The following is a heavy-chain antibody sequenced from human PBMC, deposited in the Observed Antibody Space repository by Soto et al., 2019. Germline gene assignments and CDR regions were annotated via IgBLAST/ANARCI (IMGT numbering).Heavy chain of an antibody. CDR3: ARVSPSSRAAEP. CDR2: ISAYNGNT. CDR1: GYTFTSYG. J-gene: IGHJ4*02. V-gene: IGHV1-18*01. D-gene: IGHD6-13*01. Sequence: QVQLVQSGAEVKKPGASVRVSCKASGYTFTSYGISWVRQAPGQGLGWMGWISAYNGNTNYAQSLQGRVTMTTDTSMTTAYMELRNLNSDDTAVYYCARVSPSSRAAEPWGQGTLVTVS.